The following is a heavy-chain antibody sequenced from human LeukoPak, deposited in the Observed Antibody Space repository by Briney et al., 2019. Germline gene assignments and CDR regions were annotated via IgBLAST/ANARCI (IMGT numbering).Heavy chain of an antibody. J-gene: IGHJ4*02. CDR3: ARGPPDTGDFDY. CDR2: MSPKSGDT. V-gene: IGHV1-8*01. D-gene: IGHD7-27*01. Sequence: ASVKVSCKASGYTFTSYDFNWVRQATGQGLEWMGWMSPKSGDTGYAQKFQGRVTMTRDTSTSTAYMELSSLRSEDTAVYYCARGPPDTGDFDYWGQGTPVTVSS. CDR1: GYTFTSYD.